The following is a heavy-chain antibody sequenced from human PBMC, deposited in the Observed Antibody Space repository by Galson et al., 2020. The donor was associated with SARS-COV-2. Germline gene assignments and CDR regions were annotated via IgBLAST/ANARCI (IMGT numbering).Heavy chain of an antibody. V-gene: IGHV3-23*01. Sequence: GGSLRLSCAASGFTFSSYAMSWVRQAPGKGLEWVSAISGSGGSTYYADSVKGRFTISRDNSKNTLYLQMNSLRAEDTAVYYCATGTDYGDWYFQNGGQGNLVTGSS. CDR2: ISGSGGST. CDR3: ATGTDYGDWYFQN. J-gene: IGHJ1*01. CDR1: GFTFSSYA. D-gene: IGHD4-17*01.